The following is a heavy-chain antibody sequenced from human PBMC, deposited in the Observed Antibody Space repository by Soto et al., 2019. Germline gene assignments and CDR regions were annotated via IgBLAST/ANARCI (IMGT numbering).Heavy chain of an antibody. V-gene: IGHV3-23*01. CDR1: GFNFGAYA. CDR2: ISGSSSGT. J-gene: IGHJ6*02. CDR3: AKDRSENFWVYYYAMDV. Sequence: PGGSLRLSCEASGFNFGAYAMSWVRQAPGEGLEWVSGISGSSSGTYYTDSVKGRFTISRDNSENTVYLQMNSLRGEDTAVYYCAKDRSENFWVYYYAMDVWGQGTAVTVSS. D-gene: IGHD6-19*01.